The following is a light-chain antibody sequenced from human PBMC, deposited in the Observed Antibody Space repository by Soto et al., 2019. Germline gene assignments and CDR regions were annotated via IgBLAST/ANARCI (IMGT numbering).Light chain of an antibody. J-gene: IGLJ3*02. V-gene: IGLV3-21*02. Sequence: SYELTQTTSVSVAPGQTDRITCGGNNSRNKSVRWYQQKPGQAPVVVVYDETNRPSGIPERFSGSNSGNTATRTISRVEAGDEADYYCQVWDSSSDHRVFGGGTKLTVL. CDR3: QVWDSSSDHRV. CDR2: DET. CDR1: NSRNKS.